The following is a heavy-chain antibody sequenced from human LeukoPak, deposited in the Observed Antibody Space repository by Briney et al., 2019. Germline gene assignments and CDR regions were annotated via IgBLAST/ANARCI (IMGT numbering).Heavy chain of an antibody. Sequence: GGSLRLSCAASGFTFSYYGMHWVRQAPGKGLEWVAFIRYDGNDKFYADSVKGRFTISRDNSKNTLYLQMNSLRAEDTAVYYCAKCIVGATAPFDYWGQGTLVTVSS. V-gene: IGHV3-30*02. CDR3: AKCIVGATAPFDY. D-gene: IGHD1-26*01. J-gene: IGHJ4*02. CDR1: GFTFSYYG. CDR2: IRYDGNDK.